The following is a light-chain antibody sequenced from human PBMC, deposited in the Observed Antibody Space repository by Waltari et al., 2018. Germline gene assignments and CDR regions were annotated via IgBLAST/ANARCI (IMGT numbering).Light chain of an antibody. V-gene: IGLV2-14*01. CDR2: EVS. J-gene: IGLJ1*01. CDR3: SSHTSTVPHV. Sequence: QSALTQPASVSGSPGQSITISCTGTSNDVGGYGYVSWYQQYPGRAPKLIIYEVSYRPSGSSTRFSVSKSGNTASLTISGLQADDEADYYCSSHTSTVPHVFGTGTRVTV. CDR1: SNDVGGYGY.